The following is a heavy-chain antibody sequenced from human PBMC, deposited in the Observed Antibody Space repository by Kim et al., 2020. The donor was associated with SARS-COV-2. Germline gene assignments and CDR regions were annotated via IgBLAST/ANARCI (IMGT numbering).Heavy chain of an antibody. CDR3: TTERSASPQRGYCSSTSCYVGYYYGMDV. J-gene: IGHJ6*02. CDR2: IKSKTDGGTT. D-gene: IGHD2-2*01. V-gene: IGHV3-15*01. Sequence: GGSLRLSCAASGFTFSNAWMSWVRQAPGKGLEWVGRIKSKTDGGTTDYAAPVKGRFTISRDDSKNTLYLQMNSLKTEDTAVYYCTTERSASPQRGYCSSTSCYVGYYYGMDVWGQGTTVTVSS. CDR1: GFTFSNAW.